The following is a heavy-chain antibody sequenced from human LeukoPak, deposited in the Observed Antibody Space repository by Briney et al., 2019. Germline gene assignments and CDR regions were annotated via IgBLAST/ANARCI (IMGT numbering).Heavy chain of an antibody. CDR3: TSNFHGDYHY. CDR1: GFTFSSYW. Sequence: GGSLRLSCAASGFTFSSYWMHWVRQAPGKGLVWVSRINSDGSTTSYADSVKGRFTISRDNAKNTLYLQMNSLRAEDTAVYYCTSNFHGDYHYWGQGTLVTVSS. V-gene: IGHV3-74*01. CDR2: INSDGSTT. J-gene: IGHJ4*02. D-gene: IGHD4-17*01.